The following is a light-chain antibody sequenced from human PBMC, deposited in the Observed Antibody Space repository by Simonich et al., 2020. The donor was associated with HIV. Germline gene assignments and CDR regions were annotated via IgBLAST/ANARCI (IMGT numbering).Light chain of an antibody. CDR2: DAS. CDR1: HSVSSN. V-gene: IGKV3-15*01. CDR3: QQYNNWPYT. J-gene: IGKJ2*01. Sequence: EIVMTQSPASLSVSPGERATLSCRASHSVSSNLAWYQQKPGQAPRLLIYDASTRASGIPARFSGSGSGTEFTLTISSMQSEDFAVYYCQQYNNWPYTFGQGTKLEIK.